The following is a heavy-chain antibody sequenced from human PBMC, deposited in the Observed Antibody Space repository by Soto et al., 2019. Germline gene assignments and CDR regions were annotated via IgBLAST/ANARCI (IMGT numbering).Heavy chain of an antibody. CDR3: AKDESTYYHESSGYYCQD. D-gene: IGHD3-22*01. J-gene: IGHJ4*02. V-gene: IGHV3-23*01. Sequence: SGGYLRLYCAASGFTFSSDAMSWVRQAPGKRQEWVSAISGNGGTTYYADSVKVLLTISRDNSKNTLYLQMNSLRVEDSAVYYCAKDESTYYHESSGYYCQDWGQGT. CDR1: GFTFSSDA. CDR2: ISGNGGTT.